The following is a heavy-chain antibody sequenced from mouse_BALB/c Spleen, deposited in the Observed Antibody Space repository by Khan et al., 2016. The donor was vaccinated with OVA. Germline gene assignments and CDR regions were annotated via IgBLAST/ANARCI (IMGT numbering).Heavy chain of an antibody. CDR3: AGKSTRAAY. Sequence: QVQLQQSGAELVKPGPSVKMSCKVSGYTFTSYTMHWVKQRPGQGLEWIGYINPSRGYTKYNQKFKDKAIFTADTSSSTAYMQLSSLTSEDSAVYYCAGKSTRAAYWGQGTTLTVSS. CDR1: GYTFTSYT. CDR2: INPSRGYT. J-gene: IGHJ2*01. D-gene: IGHD1-2*01. V-gene: IGHV1-4*01.